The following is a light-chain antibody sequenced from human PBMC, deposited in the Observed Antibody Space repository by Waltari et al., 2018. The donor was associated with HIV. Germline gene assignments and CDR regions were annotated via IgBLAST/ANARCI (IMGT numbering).Light chain of an antibody. J-gene: IGLJ2*01. CDR1: SSDVGSYTL. CDR3: CSYAGSSTLEV. Sequence: SALTQPASVPASPGQSITTSCTGTSSDVGSYTLVSWYEQQPGKAPKRMSYEGSKRPSGGSNRFSGSKSGNTASLTISGLQAEDEADYYCCSYAGSSTLEVFGGGTKLTVL. CDR2: EGS. V-gene: IGLV2-23*01.